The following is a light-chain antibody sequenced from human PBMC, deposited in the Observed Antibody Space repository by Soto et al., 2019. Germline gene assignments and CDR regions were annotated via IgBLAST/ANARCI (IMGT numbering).Light chain of an antibody. CDR1: SSDVGGFNY. Sequence: QSVLTQPASVSGSPGQSITISCTGTSSDVGGFNYVSWYQQHPGKAPKLMIYDVTNRPSGVSYRFSGSKSGNTASLTISGLQAEDEADNYCNSYTSSSTYVXGTGTKVPV. J-gene: IGLJ1*01. CDR2: DVT. CDR3: NSYTSSSTYV. V-gene: IGLV2-14*03.